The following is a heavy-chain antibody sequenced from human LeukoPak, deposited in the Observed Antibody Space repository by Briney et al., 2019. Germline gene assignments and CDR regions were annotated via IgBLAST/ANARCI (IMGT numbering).Heavy chain of an antibody. D-gene: IGHD2-15*01. Sequence: ASVKVSCKASGYTFTGYYMHWVRQAPGQGLEWMGWINPNSGGTNYAQKFQGRVTMTRDTSISTAYMELSRLGSDDTAVYYCASGSQGDIVDLDIWGQGTMVTVSS. J-gene: IGHJ3*02. CDR2: INPNSGGT. CDR3: ASGSQGDIVDLDI. V-gene: IGHV1-2*02. CDR1: GYTFTGYY.